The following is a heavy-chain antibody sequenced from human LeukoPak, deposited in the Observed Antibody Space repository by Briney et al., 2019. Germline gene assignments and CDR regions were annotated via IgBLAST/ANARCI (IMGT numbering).Heavy chain of an antibody. CDR2: IYSGGTT. CDR3: ARGALGAAGRLDY. Sequence: GGSLRLSCAASGFTVSSNYMSWVRQAPGKGLEWVSVIYSGGTTYCADSVKGRFTISRDNSKNTLYLQLNSLRVEDTAVYYCARGALGAAGRLDYWGQGTLVTVSS. CDR1: GFTVSSNY. V-gene: IGHV3-66*01. D-gene: IGHD6-13*01. J-gene: IGHJ4*02.